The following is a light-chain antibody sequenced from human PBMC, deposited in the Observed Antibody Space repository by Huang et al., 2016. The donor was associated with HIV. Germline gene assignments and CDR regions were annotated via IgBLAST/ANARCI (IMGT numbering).Light chain of an antibody. CDR2: GAS. V-gene: IGKV3-15*01. CDR1: QSIGN. J-gene: IGKJ1*01. CDR3: QQYNSWPPWT. Sequence: EIVVTQSPVTLSASPGETVTLSCRASQSIGNLAWYQQKPGQAPRLLIYGASTRVIGIPDRFSGSVSGTEFTLTISSLQSEDFAVYFCQQYNSWPPWTFGQGTKVGIK.